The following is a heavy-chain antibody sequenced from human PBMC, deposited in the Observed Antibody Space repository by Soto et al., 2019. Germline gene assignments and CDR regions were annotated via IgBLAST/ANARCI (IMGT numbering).Heavy chain of an antibody. D-gene: IGHD6-13*01. J-gene: IGHJ6*02. V-gene: IGHV4-34*01. CDR2: IYHSGST. Sequence: PSETLSLTCAVHGGSFSGYYWSWIRQPPGKGLEWIGEIYHSGSTSYNPSLKRRVTISVDKSKNQFSLKLSSVTAADTAVYYCARASRAAAAYAGYYYGMDVWGQGTTVTVSS. CDR3: ARASRAAAAYAGYYYGMDV. CDR1: GGSFSGYY.